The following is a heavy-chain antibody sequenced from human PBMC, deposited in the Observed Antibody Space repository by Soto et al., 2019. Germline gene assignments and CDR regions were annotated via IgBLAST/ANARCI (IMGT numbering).Heavy chain of an antibody. CDR3: ARPRSHYYDRSAERAFDI. V-gene: IGHV1-46*01. J-gene: IGHJ3*02. Sequence: ASVKVSCKASGYTFTSYYMHWVRQAPGQGLEWMGIINPSGGSTSYAQKFQGRVTMTRDTSTSTVYMELSSLRSEDTAFYYCARPRSHYYDRSAERAFDIWGQGTMVTVS. D-gene: IGHD3-22*01. CDR1: GYTFTSYY. CDR2: INPSGGST.